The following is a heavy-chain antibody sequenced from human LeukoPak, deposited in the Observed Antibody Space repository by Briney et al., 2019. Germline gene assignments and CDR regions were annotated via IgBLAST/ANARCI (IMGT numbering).Heavy chain of an antibody. V-gene: IGHV1-69*06. CDR3: AKADYAYFYMDV. D-gene: IGHD3-16*01. Sequence: ASVKVSGKASGGTFSYYAITWVRQAPGQGLEWMGRIIPIFGATNYAQKFQGRITITADNSTTTAFMELSNLRSEDTALYYCAKADYAYFYMDVWGTGTTVSVSS. CDR1: GGTFSYYA. CDR2: IIPIFGAT. J-gene: IGHJ6*03.